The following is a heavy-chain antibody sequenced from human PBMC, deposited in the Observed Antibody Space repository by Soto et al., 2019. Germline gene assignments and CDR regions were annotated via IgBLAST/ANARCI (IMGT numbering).Heavy chain of an antibody. Sequence: QVQLVQSGAEVKKPGASVKVSCEASGNKFTSHTIHWVRQAPGQRLEWMGWIIAGSGNTRYSQNFQGRLTITRDTSANTVYMDLSSLRSEDTALYYCARLLFCGGDSCYPLDIWGQGTMVIVSS. CDR2: IIAGSGNT. V-gene: IGHV1-3*01. CDR3: ARLLFCGGDSCYPLDI. D-gene: IGHD2-21*01. J-gene: IGHJ3*02. CDR1: GNKFTSHT.